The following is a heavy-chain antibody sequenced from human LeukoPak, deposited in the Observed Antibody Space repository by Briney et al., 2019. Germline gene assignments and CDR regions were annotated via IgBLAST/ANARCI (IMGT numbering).Heavy chain of an antibody. Sequence: SETPSLTCTVSGGSISSYYGSWIRQPAGKGLEWIGRIYTSGSTNYNPSLKSRVTMSVDTSTNQFSLKLSSVTAADTAVYYCARANYYGSGSYYIPHKRDYGMDVWGQGTTVTVSS. D-gene: IGHD3-10*01. V-gene: IGHV4-4*07. CDR2: IYTSGST. J-gene: IGHJ6*02. CDR3: ARANYYGSGSYYIPHKRDYGMDV. CDR1: GGSISSYY.